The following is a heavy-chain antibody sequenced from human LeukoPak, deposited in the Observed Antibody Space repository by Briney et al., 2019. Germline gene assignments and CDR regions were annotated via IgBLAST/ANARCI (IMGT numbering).Heavy chain of an antibody. V-gene: IGHV3-21*06. CDR1: GFPFTTYA. Sequence: GGSLRLSFAASGFPFTTYAVSWVRQAPGKGLEWVSSISGTGRHVYYADSVRGRFTTSRDNAKNSLYLQMDSLRAEDTAVYYCARPDYDFWTGSPGGHYMDVWGKGTTVTVSS. CDR3: ARPDYDFWTGSPGGHYMDV. CDR2: ISGTGRHV. J-gene: IGHJ6*03. D-gene: IGHD3-3*01.